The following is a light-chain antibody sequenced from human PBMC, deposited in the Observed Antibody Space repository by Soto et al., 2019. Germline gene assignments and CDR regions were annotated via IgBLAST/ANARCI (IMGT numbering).Light chain of an antibody. CDR2: GAS. CDR3: QQYGSSPLT. Sequence: EIVLTQSPGTLSLSPGERATLSCRASQSVSSSYLAWYQQKPGQAPRLLIHGASSRATGFPARFSGSGSGTDFNLTISRLEPEDFAVYYCQQYGSSPLTFGGGTKVEIK. J-gene: IGKJ4*01. CDR1: QSVSSSY. V-gene: IGKV3-20*01.